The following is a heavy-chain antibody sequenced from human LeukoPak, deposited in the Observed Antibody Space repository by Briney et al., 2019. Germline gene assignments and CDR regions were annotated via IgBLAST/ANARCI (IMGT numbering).Heavy chain of an antibody. V-gene: IGHV1-46*01. CDR2: INPSGGST. CDR1: GYTFTSYY. J-gene: IGHJ3*02. CDR3: ARDGGTIVVVTLDAFDI. D-gene: IGHD2-21*02. Sequence: GASVKVSCKASGYTFTSYYMHWVRQAPGQGLEWMGIINPSGGSTSYAQKFQGRVTMTTDTSTSTAYMELRSLRSDDTAVYYCARDGGTIVVVTLDAFDIWGQGTMVTVSS.